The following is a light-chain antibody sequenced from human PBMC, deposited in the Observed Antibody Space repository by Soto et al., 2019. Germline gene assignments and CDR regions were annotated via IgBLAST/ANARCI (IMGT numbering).Light chain of an antibody. CDR3: QQSYSTLLT. V-gene: IGKV1-39*01. CDR1: QSISSY. CDR2: AAS. Sequence: DIQMTQSPSSLSASVGDRVTITCRASQSISSYLNWYQQKPGKAPKLLIYAASSLQSGVPSRFSGSGSGTDFTLTIRSLQPEDFATYDCQQSYSTLLTFGQGTQVEIK. J-gene: IGKJ1*01.